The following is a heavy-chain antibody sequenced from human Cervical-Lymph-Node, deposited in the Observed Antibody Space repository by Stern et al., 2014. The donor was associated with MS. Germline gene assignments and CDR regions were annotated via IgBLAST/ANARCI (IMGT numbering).Heavy chain of an antibody. Sequence: QLQLQESGPGLVKPSQTLSLTCTVSGGSLRSGSYYWSWIRQPAGKGLEWIGRIYTSGRTNYNPSLKSRVTISVDTSKTQSPLRLSSVTAADTAVYYCARGGRTGTMTYDYWGQGNLVTVSS. V-gene: IGHV4-61*02. CDR3: ARGGRTGTMTYDY. CDR2: IYTSGRT. CDR1: GGSLRSGSYY. J-gene: IGHJ4*02. D-gene: IGHD1-1*01.